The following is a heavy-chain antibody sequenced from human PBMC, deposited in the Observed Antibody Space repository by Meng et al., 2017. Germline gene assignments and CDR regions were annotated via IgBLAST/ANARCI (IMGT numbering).Heavy chain of an antibody. CDR3: ARTTPEDYYGSGSYYSHPDY. D-gene: IGHD3-10*01. CDR1: GFTFSSYS. V-gene: IGHV3-21*04. J-gene: IGHJ4*02. CDR2: ISSSSSYI. Sequence: GESLKISCAASGFTFSSYSMNWVRQAPGKGLEWVSSISSSSSYIYYADSVKGRITISRDNAKNSLYLQMNSLRAEDTALYYCARTTPEDYYGSGSYYSHPDYWGQGTLVTVSS.